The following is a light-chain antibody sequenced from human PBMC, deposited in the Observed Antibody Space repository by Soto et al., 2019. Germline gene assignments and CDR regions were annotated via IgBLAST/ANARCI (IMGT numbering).Light chain of an antibody. J-gene: IGKJ4*01. CDR3: QNYNSAPLT. CDR1: QDISNS. CDR2: ATS. V-gene: IGKV1-27*01. Sequence: DIQMTQSPSSLSASVGDRVTITCRASQDISNSLAWYQQKPGKVPKVLIYATSILQSGVPARFSGSGSGTDFNHTISSLQPEDVATNYCQNYNSAPLTFSGGTKVEI.